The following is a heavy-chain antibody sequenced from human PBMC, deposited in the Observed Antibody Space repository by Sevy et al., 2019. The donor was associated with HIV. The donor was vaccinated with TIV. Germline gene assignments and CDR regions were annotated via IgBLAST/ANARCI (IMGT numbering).Heavy chain of an antibody. CDR1: GGSISSYY. CDR3: ARDRGYCSSTSCHPYGMDV. CDR2: IYYSGST. J-gene: IGHJ6*02. Sequence: SETLSLTCTVSGGSISSYYWSWIRQPPGKGLEWIGYIYYSGSTNYNPSLKSRVTISVDTSKNQFSLKRSSVTAADTAVYYCARDRGYCSSTSCHPYGMDVWGQGTTVTVSS. D-gene: IGHD2-2*01. V-gene: IGHV4-59*13.